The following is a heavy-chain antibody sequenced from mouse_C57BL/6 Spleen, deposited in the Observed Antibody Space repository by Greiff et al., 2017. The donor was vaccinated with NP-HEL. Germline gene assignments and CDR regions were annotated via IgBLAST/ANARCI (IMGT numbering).Heavy chain of an antibody. CDR1: GFSFNTYA. D-gene: IGHD3-2*02. J-gene: IGHJ2*01. CDR2: IRSKSNNYAT. V-gene: IGHV10-1*01. CDR3: VRRTDSSGPYYFDY. Sequence: EVKLVESGGGLVQPKGSLKLSCAASGFSFNTYAMNWVRQAPGKGLEWVARIRSKSNNYATYYADSVKDRFTISRDDSESMLYLQMNNLKTEDTAMYYCVRRTDSSGPYYFDYWGQGTTLTVSS.